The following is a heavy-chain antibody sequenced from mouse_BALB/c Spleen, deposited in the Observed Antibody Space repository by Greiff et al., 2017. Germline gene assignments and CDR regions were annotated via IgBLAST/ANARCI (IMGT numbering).Heavy chain of an antibody. CDR1: GFTFSSYA. CDR2: ISSGGSYT. D-gene: IGHD4-1*01. V-gene: IGHV5-9-4*01. Sequence: EVKLVESGGGLVKPGGSLKLSCAASGFTFSSYAMSWVRQSPEKRLEWVAEISSGGSYTYYPDTVTGRFTISRDNAKNTLYLEMSSLRSEDTAMYYCARGNWAMDYWGQGTSVTVSS. J-gene: IGHJ4*01. CDR3: ARGNWAMDY.